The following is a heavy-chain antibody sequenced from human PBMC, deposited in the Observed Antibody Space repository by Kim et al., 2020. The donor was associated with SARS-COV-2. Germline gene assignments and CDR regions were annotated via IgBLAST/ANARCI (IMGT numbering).Heavy chain of an antibody. Sequence: SETLSLTCAVYGGSFSGYYWSWIRQPPGKGLEWIGEINHSGSTNYNPSLKSRVTISVDTSKNQFSLKLSSVTAADTAVYYCARDLSSTTLPAQVWSEGTL. J-gene: IGHJ4*02. D-gene: IGHD2-2*01. CDR1: GGSFSGYY. CDR2: INHSGST. V-gene: IGHV4-34*01. CDR3: ARDLSSTTLPAQV.